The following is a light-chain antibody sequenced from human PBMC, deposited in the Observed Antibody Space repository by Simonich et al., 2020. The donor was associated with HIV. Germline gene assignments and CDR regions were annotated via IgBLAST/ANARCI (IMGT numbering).Light chain of an antibody. Sequence: ELVLTQSPATLSLSPGERATLSCRASQRVSSSLAWYQQRPGQAPRLLIYGASTRSTGVPARFSGTGYGTEFTFTISSLQSEDFAHYFCQQYHNWPPTFGQGTKVEIK. J-gene: IGKJ1*01. CDR1: QRVSSS. V-gene: IGKV3-15*01. CDR2: GAS. CDR3: QQYHNWPPT.